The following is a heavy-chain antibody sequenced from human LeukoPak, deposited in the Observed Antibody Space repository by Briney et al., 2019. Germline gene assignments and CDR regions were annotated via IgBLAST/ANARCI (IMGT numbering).Heavy chain of an antibody. CDR3: AKMVDYYYYYGMDV. CDR2: ISGSGGST. J-gene: IGHJ6*02. V-gene: IGHV3-23*01. CDR1: GFTFSSYA. D-gene: IGHD3-10*01. Sequence: PGGSLRLSCAVSGFTFSSYAMSWVRQAPGKGLEWVSAISGSGGSTYYADSVKGRFTISRDNSKNTLYLQMNSLRAEDTAVYYCAKMVDYYYYYGMDVWGQGTTVTVSS.